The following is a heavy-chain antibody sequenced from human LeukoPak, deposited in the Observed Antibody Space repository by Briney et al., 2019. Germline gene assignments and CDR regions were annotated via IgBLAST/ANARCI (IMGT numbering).Heavy chain of an antibody. Sequence: PSETLSLTCTVSRGSIRSRSFYWGWVRQPPGKGLEWIGYIYYSGSTNYNPSLKSRVTISVDTSKNQFSLKLSSVTAADTAVYYCARDPGVQQGYYYYGMDVWGQGTTVTVSS. V-gene: IGHV4-61*01. CDR1: RGSIRSRSFY. CDR3: ARDPGVQQGYYYYGMDV. J-gene: IGHJ6*02. CDR2: IYYSGST. D-gene: IGHD6-13*01.